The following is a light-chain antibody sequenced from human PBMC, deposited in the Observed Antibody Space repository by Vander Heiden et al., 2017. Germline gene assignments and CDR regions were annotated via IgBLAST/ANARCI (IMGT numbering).Light chain of an antibody. J-gene: IGKJ2*01. CDR3: QQYGTL. CDR2: GAS. Sequence: RLLTYGASSRATGLPDRFSGSGSGTDFTLTISRLEPEDFAVYYCQQYGTLFGQGTKLEIK. V-gene: IGKV3-20*01.